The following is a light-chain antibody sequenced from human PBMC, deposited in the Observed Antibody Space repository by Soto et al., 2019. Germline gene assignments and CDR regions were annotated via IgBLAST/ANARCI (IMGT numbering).Light chain of an antibody. V-gene: IGKV1-9*01. CDR3: QQLHDYPIT. J-gene: IGKJ5*01. CDR2: AAS. Sequence: ILLTQSPSSLSASVGDRVTITCRASQGIDSSFAWYQEKPGKAPKLLIYAASSLQSGVPSRFSGSGSGTDFTLTISSLQPEYFATYYCQQLHDYPITFGQGTRLEI. CDR1: QGIDSS.